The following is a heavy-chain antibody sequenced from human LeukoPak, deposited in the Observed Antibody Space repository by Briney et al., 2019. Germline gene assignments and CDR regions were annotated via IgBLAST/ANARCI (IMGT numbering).Heavy chain of an antibody. V-gene: IGHV3-23*01. CDR2: ISGSGGST. CDR3: AKDPLAMAVAGPVDY. Sequence: GGSLRLSCAASGFTFSSYAMSWVRQAPGKGLEWVSAISGSGGSTYYADSVKGRFTISRDNSNNTLYLQMNSLRAEDTAVYYCAKDPLAMAVAGPVDYWGQGTLVTVSS. J-gene: IGHJ4*02. CDR1: GFTFSSYA. D-gene: IGHD6-19*01.